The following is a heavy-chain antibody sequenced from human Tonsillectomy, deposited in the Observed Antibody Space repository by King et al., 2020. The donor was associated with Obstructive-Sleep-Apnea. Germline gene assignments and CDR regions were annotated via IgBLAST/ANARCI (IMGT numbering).Heavy chain of an antibody. CDR1: GGSISSYY. CDR3: ARHPNYGDYLGYYYGMDV. D-gene: IGHD4-17*01. J-gene: IGHJ6*02. CDR2: IYYSGST. Sequence: VQLQESGPGLVKPSETLSLTCTVSGGSISSYYWSWIRQPPGKGLEWIGYIYYSGSTNYNPSLKSRVTISVDTSKNQFSLKLSSVTAADTAVYYCARHPNYGDYLGYYYGMDVWGQGTTVTVSS. V-gene: IGHV4-59*08.